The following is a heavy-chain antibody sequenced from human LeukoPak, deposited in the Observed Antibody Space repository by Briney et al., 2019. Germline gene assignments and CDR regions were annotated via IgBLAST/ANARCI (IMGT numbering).Heavy chain of an antibody. D-gene: IGHD3-22*01. CDR2: ISGSGGST. CDR1: GFTFSSYA. J-gene: IGHJ4*02. V-gene: IGHV3-23*01. Sequence: GGSLRLSCAASGFTFSSYAMSWVRQAPGKGLERVSAISGSGGSTYYADSVKGRFTISRDNSKNTLYLQMNSLRAEDTAVYYCAKDGKARRYYYDSPYFDYWGQGTLVTVSS. CDR3: AKDGKARRYYYDSPYFDY.